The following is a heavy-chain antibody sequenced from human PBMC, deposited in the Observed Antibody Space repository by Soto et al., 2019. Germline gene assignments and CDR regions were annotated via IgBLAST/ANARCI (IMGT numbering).Heavy chain of an antibody. V-gene: IGHV3-7*01. CDR3: ARVAYVDESFDY. CDR1: GFTFSSNW. CDR2: TKPDGSEK. Sequence: EVHLVESGGGLVQPGGSLRLSCAASGFTFSSNWMTWSRKPPGKGLEWVANTKPDGSEKNYVGSVKGRFTISRDNAKNSLFLQMDSLRAEDTAVYYCARVAYVDESFDYWGQGTLVTVSS. D-gene: IGHD2-21*01. J-gene: IGHJ4*02.